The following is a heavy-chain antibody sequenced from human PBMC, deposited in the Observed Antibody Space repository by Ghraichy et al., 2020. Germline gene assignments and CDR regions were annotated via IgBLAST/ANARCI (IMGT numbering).Heavy chain of an antibody. CDR2: INHSGST. V-gene: IGHV4-34*01. CDR1: GGSFSGYY. D-gene: IGHD2-2*01. CDR3: ARAGRYCSSTSCRLGGMDV. J-gene: IGHJ6*02. Sequence: SETLSLTCAVYGGSFSGYYWSWIRQPPGKGLEWIGEINHSGSTNYNPSLKSRVTISVDTSKNQFSLKLSSVTAADTAVYYCARAGRYCSSTSCRLGGMDVWGQGTTVTVSS.